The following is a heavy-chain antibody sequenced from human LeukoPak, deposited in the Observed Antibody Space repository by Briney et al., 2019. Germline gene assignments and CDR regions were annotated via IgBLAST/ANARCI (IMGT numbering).Heavy chain of an antibody. CDR3: ATSESGRSWDWFAP. Sequence: GASVKVPCKASGGSFRTYPISWVRQAPGQGLEWMGGLTQFFRRTNYTQKFQGRLTITTDESPSTAYMELSDLRSDDTAVYYCATSESGRSWDWFAPWGQGTLVTVSS. J-gene: IGHJ5*02. V-gene: IGHV1-69*05. CDR2: LTQFFRRT. CDR1: GGSFRTYP. D-gene: IGHD3-10*01.